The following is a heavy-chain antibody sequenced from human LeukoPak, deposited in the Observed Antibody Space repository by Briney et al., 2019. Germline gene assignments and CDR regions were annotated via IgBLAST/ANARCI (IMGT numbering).Heavy chain of an antibody. J-gene: IGHJ6*02. CDR2: FDPEDGET. CDR1: GYTLTELS. Sequence: ASVKVSCKVSGYTLTELSMHWVRQAPGKGLEWMGGFDPEDGETIYAQKFQGRVTMTEGTSTDTAYMELSSLRSEDTAVYYCATATGSYSYYYGMDVWGQGTTVTVSS. D-gene: IGHD1-26*01. CDR3: ATATGSYSYYYGMDV. V-gene: IGHV1-24*01.